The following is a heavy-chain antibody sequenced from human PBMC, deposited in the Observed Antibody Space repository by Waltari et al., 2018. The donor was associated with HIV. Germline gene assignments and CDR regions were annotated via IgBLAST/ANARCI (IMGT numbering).Heavy chain of an antibody. V-gene: IGHV1-24*01. D-gene: IGHD5-12*01. CDR1: RDTLTELS. CDR2: FDPDDGET. J-gene: IGHJ6*02. Sequence: QVHLVLSGAAVKEPGPSVKVSCKRSRDTLTELSMPRVRQAPGKGLEWMGGFDPDDGETIHAQKFQDRVTMTEDTSTDTAYMELSSLTSEDTAVYFCATSGHGGPYYYYGLDVWGQGTTVTVSS. CDR3: ATSGHGGPYYYYGLDV.